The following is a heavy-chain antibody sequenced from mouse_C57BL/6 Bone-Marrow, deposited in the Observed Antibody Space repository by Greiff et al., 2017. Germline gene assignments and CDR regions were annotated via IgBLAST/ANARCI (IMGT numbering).Heavy chain of an antibody. Sequence: EVKLEESGGGLVKPGGSLKLSCAASGFTFSDYGMHWVRQAPEKGLEWVAYISSGSSTIYYADTVEGRFTISRDNAKNTLFLQMTSLRSEDTAMYYCASSYYGMDYWGQGTSVTVSS. CDR3: ASSYYGMDY. CDR2: ISSGSSTI. V-gene: IGHV5-17*01. CDR1: GFTFSDYG. J-gene: IGHJ4*01.